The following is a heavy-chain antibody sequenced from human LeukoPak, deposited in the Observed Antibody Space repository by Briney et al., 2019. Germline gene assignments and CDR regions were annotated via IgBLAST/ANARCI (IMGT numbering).Heavy chain of an antibody. CDR2: IYTSGST. Sequence: SETLSLTCTVSGGSISSYYWSWIRQPAGKGLERIGRIYTSGSTNYNPSLKSRVTMSVDTSKNQFSLKLSSVTAADTAVYYCARARYYDFWSGSPYYFDYWGQGTLVTVSS. J-gene: IGHJ4*02. V-gene: IGHV4-4*07. D-gene: IGHD3-3*01. CDR1: GGSISSYY. CDR3: ARARYYDFWSGSPYYFDY.